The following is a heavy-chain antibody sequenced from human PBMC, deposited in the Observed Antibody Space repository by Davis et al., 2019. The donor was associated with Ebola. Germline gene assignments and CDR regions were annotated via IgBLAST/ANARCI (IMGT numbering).Heavy chain of an antibody. V-gene: IGHV3-30*02. J-gene: IGHJ4*02. Sequence: PAGSLRLSCATSGFTFSNYGMHWVRQAPGKGLEWVAFVRYDESKKNHADSVKGRFTISRDNSMNTLYLQMSSLRAEDTAVYNCAKDSTFRVMGATSVDSWGRGILVAVSS. D-gene: IGHD1-26*01. CDR1: GFTFSNYG. CDR2: VRYDESKK. CDR3: AKDSTFRVMGATSVDS.